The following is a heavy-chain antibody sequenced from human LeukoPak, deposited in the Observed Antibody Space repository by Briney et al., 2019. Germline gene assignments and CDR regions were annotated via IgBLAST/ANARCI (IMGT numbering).Heavy chain of an antibody. CDR2: VSGVVDDT. CDR1: GFKFGNYA. J-gene: IGHJ4*02. D-gene: IGHD2-21*02. CDR3: AQDSDGMLVQ. Sequence: GGSVRLSCTASGFKFGNYAMHWVRQAPGKGLEWVSLVSGVVDDTYYADSVKGRFTISRDNSRNSLYLQMGSLTTEDTAFYYCAQDSDGMLVQWGQGTLVTVSS. V-gene: IGHV3-43*02.